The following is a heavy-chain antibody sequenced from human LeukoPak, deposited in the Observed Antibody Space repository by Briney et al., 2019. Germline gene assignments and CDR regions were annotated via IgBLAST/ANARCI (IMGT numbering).Heavy chain of an antibody. J-gene: IGHJ6*02. Sequence: ASVKVSFKASGYTFTDYYIHWVRQAPGQGLEWVGWINSNSGDTEYAQTFQGRVTMTRDTSISTFYMDLTGLRSDDTAVYYRASGRRGGYGLDVWDQGTTVTVSS. CDR2: INSNSGDT. V-gene: IGHV1-2*02. CDR1: GYTFTDYY. CDR3: ASGRRGGYGLDV. D-gene: IGHD3-16*01.